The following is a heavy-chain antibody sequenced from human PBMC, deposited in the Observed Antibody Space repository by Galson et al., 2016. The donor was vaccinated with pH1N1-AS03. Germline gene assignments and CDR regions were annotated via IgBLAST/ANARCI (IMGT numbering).Heavy chain of an antibody. J-gene: IGHJ4*02. CDR3: ARGFLEAVIDY. CDR2: INVGSGNT. Sequence: SVKVSCKASGHNFTNYAIHWVRQAPGQRLEWMGWINVGSGNTKYSQKFQGRITMTRDTSASTAYMELSSLTSDDTSVYYCARGFLEAVIDYWGQGSLVPV. CDR1: GHNFTNYA. D-gene: IGHD3-3*01. V-gene: IGHV1-3*01.